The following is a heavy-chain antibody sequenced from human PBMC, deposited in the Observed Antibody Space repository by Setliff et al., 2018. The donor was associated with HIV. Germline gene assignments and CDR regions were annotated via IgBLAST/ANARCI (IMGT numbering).Heavy chain of an antibody. CDR1: GGSINRYY. Sequence: SETLSLTCTVSGGSINRYYWTWIRQPPGKGLEWIGNIYYTGSTNYNPSLKSRITISIDTSKSQFSLKLTSVAAADTAVYYCARDSGGYNYGFAVGSFDYWGQGALVTVSS. J-gene: IGHJ4*02. CDR2: IYYTGST. D-gene: IGHD5-18*01. CDR3: ARDSGGYNYGFAVGSFDY. V-gene: IGHV4-59*01.